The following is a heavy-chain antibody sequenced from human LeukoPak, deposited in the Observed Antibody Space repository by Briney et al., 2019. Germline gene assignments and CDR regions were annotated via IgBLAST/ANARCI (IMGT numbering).Heavy chain of an antibody. V-gene: IGHV3-74*01. CDR1: GFTFSNYW. D-gene: IGHD3-16*01. CDR2: IKSDGSST. CDR3: ARVVLNYDDREGGPFDP. J-gene: IGHJ5*02. Sequence: GGSLRLSCAASGFTFSNYWMHWVRQGPGKGLVWVSRIKSDGSSTLYADSVKGRFTISRDNAKNTLYLQMNSLRAEDTAVYYCARVVLNYDDREGGPFDPWGQGTLVTVSS.